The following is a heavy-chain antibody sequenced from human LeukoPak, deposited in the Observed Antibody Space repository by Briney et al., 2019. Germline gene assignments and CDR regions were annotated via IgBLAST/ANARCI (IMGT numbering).Heavy chain of an antibody. V-gene: IGHV5-10-1*01. CDR1: GYTFTSYG. Sequence: KVSCKASGYTFTSYGISWVRQAPGQGLEWVGRIDPSDSYTNYSPSFQGHVTISADKSISAAYLQWSSLKASDTAMYYCARLPVGSSSGAFDIWGQGTMVTASS. D-gene: IGHD3-22*01. CDR3: ARLPVGSSSGAFDI. CDR2: IDPSDSYT. J-gene: IGHJ3*02.